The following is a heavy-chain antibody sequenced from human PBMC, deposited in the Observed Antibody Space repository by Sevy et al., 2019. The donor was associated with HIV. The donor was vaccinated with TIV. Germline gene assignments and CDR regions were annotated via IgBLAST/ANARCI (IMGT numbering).Heavy chain of an antibody. V-gene: IGHV3-21*06. CDR2: ISGRSSYI. Sequence: GGSLRLSCAASGFTFSDYYMNWVRQAPGKGLEWVSSISGRSSYIHYAVSVRGRFTIFRDNAKNSLYLQMNSLRVDDTAVYFCARDGGCSSTSCLLYFDSWGQGALVTVSS. CDR3: ARDGGCSSTSCLLYFDS. CDR1: GFTFSDYY. D-gene: IGHD2-2*01. J-gene: IGHJ4*02.